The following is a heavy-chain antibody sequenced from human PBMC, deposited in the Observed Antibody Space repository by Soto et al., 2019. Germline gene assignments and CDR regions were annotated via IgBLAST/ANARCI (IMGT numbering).Heavy chain of an antibody. D-gene: IGHD6-13*01. Sequence: QVQLVQSGAEVKKPGSSVKVSCKASGGTFSSYAISWVRQAPGQGLEWMGGIIPIFGTANYAQKFQGRVTITADESTRTAYMELRSLRSEDTAVYYCARDHSSSWYSRFHGMDVWGKGTTVTVSS. V-gene: IGHV1-69*01. CDR3: ARDHSSSWYSRFHGMDV. CDR2: IIPIFGTA. J-gene: IGHJ6*04. CDR1: GGTFSSYA.